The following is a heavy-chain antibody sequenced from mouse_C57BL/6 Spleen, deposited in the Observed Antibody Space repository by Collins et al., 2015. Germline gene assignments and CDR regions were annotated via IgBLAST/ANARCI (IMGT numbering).Heavy chain of an antibody. CDR1: GYTFTSYW. Sequence: QVQLQQPGAELVKPGASVKMSCKASGYTFTSYWITWVKQRPGQGLEWIGDIYPGSGSTNYNEKFKSKATLTVDTSSSTAYMQLSSLTSEDSAVYYCSLITTVVAHYYAMDYWGQGTSVTVSS. CDR2: IYPGSGST. V-gene: IGHV1-55*01. D-gene: IGHD1-1*01. CDR3: SLITTVVAHYYAMDY. J-gene: IGHJ4*01.